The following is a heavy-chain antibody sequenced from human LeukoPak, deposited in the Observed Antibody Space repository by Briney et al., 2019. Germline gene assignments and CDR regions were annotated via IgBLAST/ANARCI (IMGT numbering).Heavy chain of an antibody. V-gene: IGHV3-30-3*01. D-gene: IGHD6-13*01. CDR1: GFTFSSYA. CDR2: ISYDGSNK. CDR3: AKDDKAAAGG. Sequence: PGGSLRLSCAASGFTFSSYAMHWVRQAPGKGLEWVAVISYDGSNKYYADSVKGRFTISRDNSKNTLYLQMNSLRAEDTAVYYCAKDDKAAAGGWGQGTLVTVSS. J-gene: IGHJ4*02.